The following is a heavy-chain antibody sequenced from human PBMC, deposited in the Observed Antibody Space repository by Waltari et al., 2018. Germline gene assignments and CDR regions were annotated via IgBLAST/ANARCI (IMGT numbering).Heavy chain of an antibody. CDR2: ISGSGGST. CDR1: GFTFSSSA. D-gene: IGHD3-22*01. CDR3: AKDGAIAILSSGYYWNY. Sequence: EVQLVESGGGLVQPGGSLRLSCAASGFTFSSSAMSWVRQAPGRGLEWVSAISGSGGSTYYADSVKGRFTISRDNSKNTLYLQMNSLRAEDTAVYYCAKDGAIAILSSGYYWNYWGQGTLVTVSS. J-gene: IGHJ4*02. V-gene: IGHV3-23*04.